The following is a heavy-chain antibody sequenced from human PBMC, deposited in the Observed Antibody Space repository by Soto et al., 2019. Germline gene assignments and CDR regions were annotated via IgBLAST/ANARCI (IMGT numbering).Heavy chain of an antibody. D-gene: IGHD3-10*01. CDR3: ARVSYGSGSLSTYYYYGMDV. V-gene: IGHV4-59*01. Sequence: SETLSLTCTVSGGSISSYYWSWIRQPPGKGLEWIGYIYYSGSTNYNPSLKSRVTISVDTSKNQFSLKLSSVTAADTAVYYCARVSYGSGSLSTYYYYGMDVGGQGNTVTVSS. J-gene: IGHJ6*01. CDR1: GGSISSYY. CDR2: IYYSGST.